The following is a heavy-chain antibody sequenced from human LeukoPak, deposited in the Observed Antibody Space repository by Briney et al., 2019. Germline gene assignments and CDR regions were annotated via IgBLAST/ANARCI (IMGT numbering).Heavy chain of an antibody. CDR3: AASRRGWRYFDY. CDR1: GFTFTSSA. J-gene: IGHJ4*02. D-gene: IGHD3-10*01. Sequence: SVKVSCKASGFTFTSSAMQWVRQARGQRLEWIGWIVVGSGNTNYAQKFQERVTITRDRSTSTAYMELSSLRSEDTAVYYCAASRRGWRYFDYWGQGTLVTVSS. CDR2: IVVGSGNT. V-gene: IGHV1-58*02.